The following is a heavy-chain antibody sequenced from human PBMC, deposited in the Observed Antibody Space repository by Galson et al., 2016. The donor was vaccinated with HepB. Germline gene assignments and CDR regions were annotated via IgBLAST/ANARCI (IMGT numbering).Heavy chain of an antibody. D-gene: IGHD5-18*01. Sequence: SLRLSCAASGFSFRSHGMHWVRQAPGKGLEWVALISYDGSNKYSADSVKGRFTISRDNSKNTLYLHMNSLRAEDTAVYYCAKDGDTSIIYPAAFDVWGQGTMVTVSS. CDR1: GFSFRSHG. CDR2: ISYDGSNK. V-gene: IGHV3-30*18. J-gene: IGHJ3*01. CDR3: AKDGDTSIIYPAAFDV.